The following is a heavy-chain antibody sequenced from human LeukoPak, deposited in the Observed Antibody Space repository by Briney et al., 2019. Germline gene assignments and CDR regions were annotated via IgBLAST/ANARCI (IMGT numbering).Heavy chain of an antibody. CDR2: INPTGGST. CDR3: ARDHRFPTSGYYCPLGY. CDR1: GYXFTSYF. D-gene: IGHD3-22*01. V-gene: IGHV1-46*01. J-gene: IGHJ4*02. Sequence: ASVKVSCKASGYXFTSYFIHWVRQAPGQGLEWMGIINPTGGSTSYARKFQGRVTMTRDTSTSTVYMELSSLRSEDTAVYYCARDHRFPTSGYYCPLGYWGQGTLVTVSS.